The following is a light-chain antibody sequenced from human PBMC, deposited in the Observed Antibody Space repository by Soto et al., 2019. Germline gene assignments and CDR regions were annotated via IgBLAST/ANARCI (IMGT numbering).Light chain of an antibody. CDR2: DVS. CDR3: CSYAGSYTSYV. Sequence: QSALTQPRSVSGSPGQSVTISCTGTSSDVGGYNYVSWYQQHPGIAPKLMIYDVSKRPSGVPDRFSGSKSGNTASLTISGLQAEDEADYYCCSYAGSYTSYVFGTGTKLTVL. V-gene: IGLV2-11*01. CDR1: SSDVGGYNY. J-gene: IGLJ1*01.